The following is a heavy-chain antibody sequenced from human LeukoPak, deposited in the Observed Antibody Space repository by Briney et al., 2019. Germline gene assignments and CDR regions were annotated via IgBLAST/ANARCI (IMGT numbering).Heavy chain of an antibody. CDR3: AKGNDIGGYYYPHFDY. Sequence: GGSLRLSCAASGFTFSSYDMHWVRQAPGKGLEWVAVISSDGNNKNYVDSVKGRFTFSRDNSKNTLYLQMNSLRAEDTAVYYCAKGNDIGGYYYPHFDYWGQGTLVTVSS. D-gene: IGHD3-22*01. CDR2: ISSDGNNK. V-gene: IGHV3-30*18. CDR1: GFTFSSYD. J-gene: IGHJ4*02.